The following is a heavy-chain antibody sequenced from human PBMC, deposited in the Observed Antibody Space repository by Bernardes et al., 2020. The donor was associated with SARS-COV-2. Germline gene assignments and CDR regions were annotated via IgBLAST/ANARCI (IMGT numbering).Heavy chain of an antibody. D-gene: IGHD2-21*02. V-gene: IGHV4-4*01. J-gene: IGHJ5*02. CDR2: VNHRGTI. CDR3: GRGLTSYCGADTCHPGWIDP. CDR1: GASISDSNW. Sequence: TLSPTCTVSGASISDSNWWTWVRQPPGKGPEWIGEVNHRGTINYNPSLKSRVAISLDKSKNQFFLDVTSATAADTAVYFCGRGLTSYCGADTCHPGWIDPWGQGTLITVSS.